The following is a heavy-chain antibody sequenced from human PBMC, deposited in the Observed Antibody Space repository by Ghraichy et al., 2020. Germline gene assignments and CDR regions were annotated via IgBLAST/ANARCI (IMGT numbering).Heavy chain of an antibody. Sequence: SQTLSLTCVVSGYSISSGYYWGWIRQPPGRGLEWVGNFHHSGTTSYNPSLKSRVTISIDTSKKYFSLKLSSVTAADTAVYYCAREGEYCSGGACYRSGFDYWGQGTLVTVSS. CDR1: GYSISSGYY. V-gene: IGHV4-38-2*02. CDR3: AREGEYCSGGACYRSGFDY. D-gene: IGHD2-15*01. CDR2: FHHSGTT. J-gene: IGHJ4*02.